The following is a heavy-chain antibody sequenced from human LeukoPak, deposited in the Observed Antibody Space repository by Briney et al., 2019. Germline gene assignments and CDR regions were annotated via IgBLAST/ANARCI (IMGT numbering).Heavy chain of an antibody. V-gene: IGHV4-59*01. Sequence: SETLSLTCAVYGGSFSGYYWSWFRQPPGKGLEWIGYIYYSGSTNYNPSLKSRVTISVDTSKNQFSLKLSSVTAADTAVYYCARGSDYGGSAEYFQHWGQGTLVTVSS. J-gene: IGHJ1*01. CDR3: ARGSDYGGSAEYFQH. CDR1: GGSFSGYY. D-gene: IGHD4-23*01. CDR2: IYYSGST.